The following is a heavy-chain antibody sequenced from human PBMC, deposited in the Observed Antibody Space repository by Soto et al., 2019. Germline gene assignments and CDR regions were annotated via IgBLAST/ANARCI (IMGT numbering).Heavy chain of an antibody. D-gene: IGHD6-19*01. CDR1: GFTFSSYG. V-gene: IGHV3-30*18. CDR2: ISYDGSNK. J-gene: IGHJ4*02. Sequence: QVQLVESGGGVVQPGRSLRLSCAASGFTFSSYGMHWVRLAPGKGLEWVAVISYDGSNKYYADSVKGRFTISRDNSKNTLYLQMNSLRAEDTAVYYCAKGEWLALDYWGQGTLVTVSS. CDR3: AKGEWLALDY.